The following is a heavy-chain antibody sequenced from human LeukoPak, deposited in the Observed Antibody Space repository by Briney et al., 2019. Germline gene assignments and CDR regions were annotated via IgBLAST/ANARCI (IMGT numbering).Heavy chain of an antibody. CDR2: IVVGSGNT. CDR1: GFTFTSSA. D-gene: IGHD5-24*01. J-gene: IGHJ4*02. V-gene: IGHV1-58*01. Sequence: SVKVSCKASGFTFTSSAVQWVRQARGQRLEWIGWIVVGSGNTNYAQKFQERVTITRDMSTSTAYMELSSLRSEDTAVYYCARAGTVEMTPLDYWGQGTLVTVSS. CDR3: ARAGTVEMTPLDY.